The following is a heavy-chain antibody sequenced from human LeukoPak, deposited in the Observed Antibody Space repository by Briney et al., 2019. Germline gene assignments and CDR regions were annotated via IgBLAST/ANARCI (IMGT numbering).Heavy chain of an antibody. CDR3: ARGLGGTGDH. CDR1: GFTFSSYS. Sequence: GGSLRLSCAASGFTFSSYSMIWVRQAPGKGLEWVSSISSSSAYIYYADSVKGRFTISRDNAKNTLYLQMNSLRAEDTAVYYCARGLGGTGDHWGQGTLVTVSS. V-gene: IGHV3-21*01. CDR2: ISSSSAYI. J-gene: IGHJ4*02. D-gene: IGHD3-10*01.